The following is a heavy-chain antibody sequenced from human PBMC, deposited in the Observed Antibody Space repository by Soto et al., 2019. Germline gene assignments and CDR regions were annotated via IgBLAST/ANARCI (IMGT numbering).Heavy chain of an antibody. V-gene: IGHV4-59*01. CDR3: ARVCSGGCYYAVDV. CDR1: GASTSDSY. D-gene: IGHD2-15*01. J-gene: IGHJ6*02. CDR2: IHSSGNT. Sequence: SETLSLTCTVSGASTSDSYWTWIRQPSGKGLERIGYIHSSGNTDFNPTVKGRLTISLDTSKNQFYLNLIFVTAADAAKYFCARVCSGGCYYAVDVWGPGTAVT.